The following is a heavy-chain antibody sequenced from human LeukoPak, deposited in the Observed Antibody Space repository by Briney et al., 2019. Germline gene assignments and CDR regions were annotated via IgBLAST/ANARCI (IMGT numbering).Heavy chain of an antibody. V-gene: IGHV3-48*03. CDR3: ARDWDYGDHCDY. Sequence: GGSLRLSCAASGFIFSSYEMNWVRQAPGKGLEWVSYISSSGSTIYYADSVKGRFTISRDNAKNSLYLQMNSLRAEDTAVYYCARDWDYGDHCDYWGQGTLVTVSS. CDR1: GFIFSSYE. D-gene: IGHD4-17*01. CDR2: ISSSGSTI. J-gene: IGHJ4*02.